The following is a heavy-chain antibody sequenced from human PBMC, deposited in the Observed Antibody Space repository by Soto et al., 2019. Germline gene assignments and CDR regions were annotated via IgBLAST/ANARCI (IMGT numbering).Heavy chain of an antibody. D-gene: IGHD1-1*01. CDR2: ISGSGGST. CDR1: GFTFSSYA. CDR3: AKETGNWNDGTSYYFDY. V-gene: IGHV3-23*01. J-gene: IGHJ4*02. Sequence: PGGSLRLSCVASGFTFSSYAMSRVRQAPGKGLEWVSGISGSGGSTHYADSVKGRFTISRDNAKNSLYLQMNSLRPEDTALYYCAKETGNWNDGTSYYFDYWGQGTLVTVSS.